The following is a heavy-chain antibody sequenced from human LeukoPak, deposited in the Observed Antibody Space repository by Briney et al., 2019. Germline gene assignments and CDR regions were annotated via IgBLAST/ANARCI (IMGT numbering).Heavy chain of an antibody. CDR2: IWYDGSNK. J-gene: IGHJ4*02. CDR3: ARGNYYGSGSYYPFDY. D-gene: IGHD3-10*01. V-gene: IGHV3-33*01. CDR1: GFTFSSFG. Sequence: GRSLRLSCAASGFTFSSFGMHWVRQAPGKGLEWVAVIWYDGSNKYYADSVKGRFTISRDNSKNTLYLQMNSLRAEDTAVYYCARGNYYGSGSYYPFDYWGQGTPVTVSS.